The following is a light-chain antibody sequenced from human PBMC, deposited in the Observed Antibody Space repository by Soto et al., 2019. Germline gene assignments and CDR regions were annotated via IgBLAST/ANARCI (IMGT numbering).Light chain of an antibody. V-gene: IGKV3-11*01. J-gene: IGKJ2*01. CDR3: QQRSNWPPYT. CDR1: QSFSSY. CDR2: YAS. Sequence: EIVLTQSPATLSLSPGARATLSCQATQSFSSYLAWYQQKPGQTPRLLIYYASNRATGIPARFSCSGSGTDFTLPISSLEPEDFAVYYCQQRSNWPPYTFGQGTKLEIK.